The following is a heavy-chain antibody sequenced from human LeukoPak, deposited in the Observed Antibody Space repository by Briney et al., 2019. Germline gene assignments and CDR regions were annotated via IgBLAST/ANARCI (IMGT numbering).Heavy chain of an antibody. CDR2: IWYDGSNK. CDR1: GFTFSSYG. V-gene: IGHV3-33*01. Sequence: PGGSLRLSCAASGFTFSSYGMHSVRQAPGKGLEWVAVIWYDGSNKHYADSVKGRFTISRDNSKNTLYLQMNSLRAEDTAVYYCARVYNWKESGAFDIWGQGTMVTVSS. D-gene: IGHD1-20*01. CDR3: ARVYNWKESGAFDI. J-gene: IGHJ3*02.